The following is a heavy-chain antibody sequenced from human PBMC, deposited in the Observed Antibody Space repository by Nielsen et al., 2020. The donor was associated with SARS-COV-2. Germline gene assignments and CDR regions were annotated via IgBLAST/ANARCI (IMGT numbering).Heavy chain of an antibody. D-gene: IGHD5-12*01. CDR3: ARRSEEATTLDY. V-gene: IGHV4-39*01. J-gene: IGHJ4*02. Sequence: SETLSLTCTVSGGSISSSSYYWGWIRQPPGKGLEWIGSIYYSGSTYYNPSLKSRVTISVDTSKNQFSLKLSSVTAADTAVYYCARRSEEATTLDYWGQGTLVTVSS. CDR2: IYYSGST. CDR1: GGSISSSSYY.